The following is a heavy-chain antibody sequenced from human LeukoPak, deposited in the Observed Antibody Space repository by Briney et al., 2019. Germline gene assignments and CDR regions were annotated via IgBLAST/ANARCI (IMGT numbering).Heavy chain of an antibody. CDR2: ISAYNGNT. V-gene: IGHV1-18*01. CDR3: ARDRGGVRIAPGTRAYFDY. CDR1: GYTFTSYG. J-gene: IGHJ4*02. Sequence: ASVKVSCKASGYTFTSYGISWVRQAPGQGLEWMGWISAYNGNTNYAQKLQGRVTMTTDTSTSTAYMELRSLRSDDTAVYYCARDRGGVRIAPGTRAYFDYWGQGTLVTVSS. D-gene: IGHD3-16*01.